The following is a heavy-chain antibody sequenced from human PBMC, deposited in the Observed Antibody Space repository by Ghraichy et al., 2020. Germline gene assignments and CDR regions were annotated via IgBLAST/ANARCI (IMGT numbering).Heavy chain of an antibody. V-gene: IGHV3-23*01. Sequence: GGSLRLSCAASGFTFSSRAMNWVRQAPGKGLEWVSFISESGATTDYADSVKGRFTISRDNAKNTLYLQMNSLRVEDTALYYCAKQLIPVAASWGQGTLVTVSS. CDR2: ISESGATT. J-gene: IGHJ5*02. D-gene: IGHD2-2*01. CDR3: AKQLIPVAAS. CDR1: GFTFSSRA.